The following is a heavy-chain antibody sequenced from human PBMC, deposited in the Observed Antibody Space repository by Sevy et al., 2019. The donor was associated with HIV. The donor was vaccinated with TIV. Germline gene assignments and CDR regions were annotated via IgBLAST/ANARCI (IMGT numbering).Heavy chain of an antibody. Sequence: GGSLRLSCAASGFTFSGSALHWVRQAPGKGLEWVSSISSSSSYIYYADSVKGRFTISRDNAKNSLYLQMNSLRAEDTAVYYCARDGRDGYNYDYWGQGTLVTVSS. CDR1: GFTFSGSA. V-gene: IGHV3-21*01. D-gene: IGHD5-12*01. J-gene: IGHJ4*02. CDR3: ARDGRDGYNYDY. CDR2: ISSSSSYI.